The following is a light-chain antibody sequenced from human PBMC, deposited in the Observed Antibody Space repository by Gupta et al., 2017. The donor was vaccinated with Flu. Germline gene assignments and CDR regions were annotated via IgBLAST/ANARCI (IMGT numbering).Light chain of an antibody. V-gene: IGLV2-8*01. Sequence: QSALTQPPSASGSPGQSVTIPCTGTSGDVGDYNYVSWYQQHPGKAPKLLIYEVNKRPSGVPNRFSGSKSGNTASLTVSGLQPEDEADYYCNSYAGANRFYIFGTGTKVIVL. CDR3: NSYAGANRFYI. J-gene: IGLJ1*01. CDR1: SGDVGDYNY. CDR2: EVN.